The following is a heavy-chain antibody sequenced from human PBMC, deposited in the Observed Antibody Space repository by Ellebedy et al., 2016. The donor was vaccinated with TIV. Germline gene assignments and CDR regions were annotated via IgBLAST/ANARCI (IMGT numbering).Heavy chain of an antibody. J-gene: IGHJ4*02. Sequence: MPSETLSLTCTVSGGSVSSSTHHRGWIRRPPGKGLEWIGSGHYSGSTYYSPSLKSRVTISVDTSKNQFSLQLSSVTAADTAVYYCGGDCSSTDCRGGYWGQGTLVTVSS. V-gene: IGHV4-39*01. CDR1: GGSVSSSTHH. CDR3: GGDCSSTDCRGGY. CDR2: GHYSGST. D-gene: IGHD2-2*01.